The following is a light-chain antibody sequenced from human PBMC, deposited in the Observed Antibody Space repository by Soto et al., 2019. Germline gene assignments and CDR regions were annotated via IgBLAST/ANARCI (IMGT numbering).Light chain of an antibody. CDR3: SSYTSSSTLVL. CDR1: SSGVGGYNY. Sequence: QSALTQPASLSGSPGQSITISCTGTSSGVGGYNYVSWYQQHPGKAPKLMICEVSNRPSGVSNRFSGSKSGNTASLTISGLQAEDEADYYCSSYTSSSTLVLFGGGTKLTVL. CDR2: EVS. J-gene: IGLJ2*01. V-gene: IGLV2-14*01.